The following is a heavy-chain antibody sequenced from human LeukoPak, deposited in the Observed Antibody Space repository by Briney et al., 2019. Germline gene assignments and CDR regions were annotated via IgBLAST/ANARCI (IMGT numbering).Heavy chain of an antibody. V-gene: IGHV4-34*01. D-gene: IGHD2-2*01. CDR3: ARGQVPAARGYNWFDP. CDR1: GWSFNDYY. CDR2: INARGDT. J-gene: IGHJ5*02. Sequence: SETLSLTCAVYGWSFNDYYWNWIRQPPGKGLEWIGEINARGDTNYTPSLKSRHTISGDTSKNHFSLRLPSMIAADTALYYCARGQVPAARGYNWFDPWGQGTRVTVSS.